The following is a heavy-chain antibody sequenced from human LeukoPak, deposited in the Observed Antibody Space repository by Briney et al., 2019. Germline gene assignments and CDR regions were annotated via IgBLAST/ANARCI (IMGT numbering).Heavy chain of an antibody. CDR3: ARHEGYCISSSCSDTFDI. J-gene: IGHJ3*02. CDR2: IYPDDSDT. V-gene: IGHV5-51*01. D-gene: IGHD2-2*01. CDR1: GYKFPTYW. Sequence: GESLKISCKGSGYKFPTYWIGWVRQMPGKGLEWMGIIYPDDSDTRYSPSFQGLVTISADKSISTAYLQWSSLKASDTAMYYCARHEGYCISSSCSDTFDIWGQGIMVTVSS.